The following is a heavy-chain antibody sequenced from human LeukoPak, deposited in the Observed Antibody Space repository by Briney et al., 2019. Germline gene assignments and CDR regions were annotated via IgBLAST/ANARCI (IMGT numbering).Heavy chain of an antibody. CDR3: AHRRQYYDSSGYYYDDS. CDR1: GFSPNTSGVG. CDR2: IYWDDDK. Sequence: SGPTLVNPTQTLTLTCTFSGFSPNTSGVGVGWIRQPPGKALEWLALIYWDDDKRYSPSLKSRLTITKDTSKNQVVLTMTNMDPVDTATYYCAHRRQYYDSSGYYYDDSWGQGTLVTVSS. J-gene: IGHJ4*02. V-gene: IGHV2-5*02. D-gene: IGHD3-22*01.